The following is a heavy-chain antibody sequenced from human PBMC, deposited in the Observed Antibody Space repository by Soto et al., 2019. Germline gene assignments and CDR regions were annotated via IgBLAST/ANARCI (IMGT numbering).Heavy chain of an antibody. CDR1: GFTFRSYG. CDR2: IWYDGSNK. Sequence: PGGSLRLSXAASGFTFRSYGMHWVRQAPGKGLEWVAVIWYDGSNKYYADSVKGRFTISRDNSKNTLFLQLNSLRAEDTALYYCTKDRSSTLDGMDVWGQGTTVTVSS. J-gene: IGHJ6*02. CDR3: TKDRSSTLDGMDV. D-gene: IGHD6-13*01. V-gene: IGHV3-33*06.